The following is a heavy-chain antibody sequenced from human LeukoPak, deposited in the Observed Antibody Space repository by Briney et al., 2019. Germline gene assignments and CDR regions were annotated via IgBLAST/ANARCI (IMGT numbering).Heavy chain of an antibody. D-gene: IGHD4-17*01. CDR1: GFTFSSYS. CDR2: ISSSSSYI. CDR3: ARFYGDYGSGY. J-gene: IGHJ4*02. V-gene: IGHV3-21*01. Sequence: GGSLRLSCAASGFTFSSYSMNWVRQAPGKGLEWVSSISSSSSYIYYADSVKGRFTISRDNAKNSLYLQMNSLRAKDTAVYYCARFYGDYGSGYWGQGTLVTVSS.